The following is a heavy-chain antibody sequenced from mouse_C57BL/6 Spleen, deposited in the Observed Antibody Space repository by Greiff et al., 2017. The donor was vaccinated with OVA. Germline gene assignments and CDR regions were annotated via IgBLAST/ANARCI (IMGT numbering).Heavy chain of an antibody. D-gene: IGHD1-1*01. Sequence: QVHVKQPGAELVKPGASVKLSCKASGYTFTSYWMHWVKQRPGQGLEWIGMIHPNSGSTNYNEKFKSKATLTVDKSSSTAYMQLSSLTSEDSAVYYCARRYYGSSYDWYFDVWGTGTTVTVSS. CDR2: IHPNSGST. CDR1: GYTFTSYW. J-gene: IGHJ1*03. V-gene: IGHV1-64*01. CDR3: ARRYYGSSYDWYFDV.